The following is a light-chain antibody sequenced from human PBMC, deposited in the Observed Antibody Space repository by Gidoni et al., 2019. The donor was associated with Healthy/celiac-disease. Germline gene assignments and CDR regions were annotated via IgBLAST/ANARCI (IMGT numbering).Light chain of an antibody. J-gene: IGKJ1*01. CDR2: GAS. CDR1: QSVSSN. Sequence: EIVLTQSPATRSVSPGERATLSCRASQSVSSNLAWYQQKPGQAPRLLIYGASTRATGIPARFSGSGSGTEFTLTISSLQAEDFAGYYCQQYNNWPPWTFGQGTKVEIK. CDR3: QQYNNWPPWT. V-gene: IGKV3-15*01.